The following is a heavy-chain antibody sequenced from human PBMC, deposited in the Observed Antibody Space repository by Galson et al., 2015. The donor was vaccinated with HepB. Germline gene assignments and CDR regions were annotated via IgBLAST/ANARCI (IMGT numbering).Heavy chain of an antibody. CDR3: ARETPIMTTVTLPGGGFDP. CDR1: GFTFSSYS. D-gene: IGHD4-11*01. J-gene: IGHJ5*02. Sequence: LRLSCAASGFTFSSYSMNWVRQAPGKGLEWVSYISSSSTIYYADSVKGRSTISRDNTKNSLYLQMNSLRDEDTAVYYCARETPIMTTVTLPGGGFDPWGQGTLVTVSS. CDR2: ISSSSTI. V-gene: IGHV3-48*02.